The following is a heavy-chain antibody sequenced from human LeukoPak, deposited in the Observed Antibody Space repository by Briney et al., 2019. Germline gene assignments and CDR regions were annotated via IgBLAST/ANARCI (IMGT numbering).Heavy chain of an antibody. CDR3: ARGSLVPAAAAIKPFDY. J-gene: IGHJ4*02. V-gene: IGHV3-7*01. D-gene: IGHD2-2*01. CDR2: IKRAGSEK. Sequence: GRSLRLSSAASGFTSSSYWMSWVRQAPGQGLEWVANIKRAGSEKYYVDSVKGRFTISRDNAKNSLYLQLNRLRAEDTAVYYCARGSLVPAAAAIKPFDYWGQGTMVTVSS. CDR1: GFTSSSYW.